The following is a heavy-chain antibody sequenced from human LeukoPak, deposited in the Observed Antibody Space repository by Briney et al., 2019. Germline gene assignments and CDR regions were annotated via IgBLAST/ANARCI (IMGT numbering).Heavy chain of an antibody. Sequence: GESLKISCKISGYKLTNNWIGWVRQVPGKGLEWMGLIYTGYSDAKYSPSFQGQVTLPVDASISTAYLQLSGLRASDTAIYYCVRFALTSSLDHWGQGTLVTVSS. V-gene: IGHV5-51*01. CDR2: IYTGYSDA. D-gene: IGHD6-13*01. CDR1: GYKLTNNW. CDR3: VRFALTSSLDH. J-gene: IGHJ5*02.